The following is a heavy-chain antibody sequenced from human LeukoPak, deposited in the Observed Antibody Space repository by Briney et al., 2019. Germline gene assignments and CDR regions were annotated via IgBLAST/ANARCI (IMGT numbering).Heavy chain of an antibody. D-gene: IGHD5-24*01. CDR3: ARRLPRMATYQPHLNWFDP. CDR2: INPNSRGT. CDR1: GYTFTGYY. J-gene: IGHJ5*02. V-gene: IGHV1-2*02. Sequence: GASVKVSCKASGYTFTGYYMHWVRQAPGQGLEWMGWINPNSRGTNYAQKFQGRVTMTRDTSISTAYMELSRLRSDDTAVYYCARRLPRMATYQPHLNWFDPWGQGTLVTVSS.